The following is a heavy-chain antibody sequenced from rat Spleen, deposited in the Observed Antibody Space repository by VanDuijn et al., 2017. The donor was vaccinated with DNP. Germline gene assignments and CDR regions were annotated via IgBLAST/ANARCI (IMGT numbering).Heavy chain of an antibody. D-gene: IGHD1-4*01. CDR3: ARWPGYNPPYAMDA. Sequence: EVHLQESGPGLVIPSQSLSLICSVTGYSITSSYRWNWIRKFPGNKLEWMGSVNSAGTTNYNPSLKSRISITRDTSKNQLFLQVDSVTTEDTATYHCARWPGYNPPYAMDAWGQGTSVTVSS. J-gene: IGHJ4*01. CDR2: VNSAGTT. CDR1: GYSITSSYR. V-gene: IGHV3-3*01.